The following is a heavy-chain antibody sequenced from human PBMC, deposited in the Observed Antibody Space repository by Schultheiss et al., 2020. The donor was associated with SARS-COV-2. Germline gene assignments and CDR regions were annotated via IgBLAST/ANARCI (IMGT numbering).Heavy chain of an antibody. J-gene: IGHJ6*02. V-gene: IGHV4-4*07. D-gene: IGHD2-2*01. CDR1: GGSISSYY. CDR2: IYTSGST. CDR3: ARHVLCSSTSCYRGYYYGMDV. Sequence: SETLSLTCTVSGGSISSYYWSWIRQPAGKGLEWIGRIYTSGSTNYNPSLKSRVTISVDTSKNQFSLKLSSVTAADTAVYYCARHVLCSSTSCYRGYYYGMDVWGQVTTVTVSS.